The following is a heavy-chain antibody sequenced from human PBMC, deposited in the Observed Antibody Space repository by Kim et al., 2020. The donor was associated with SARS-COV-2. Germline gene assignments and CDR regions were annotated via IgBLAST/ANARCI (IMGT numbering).Heavy chain of an antibody. CDR2: IYYSGST. Sequence: SETLSLTCTVSGGSISSGDYYWSWIRQPPGKGLEWIGYIYYSGSTYYNPSLKSRVTISVDTSKNQFSLKLSSVTAADTAVYYCARDQGLLWFGEPQPFDPWGQGTLVTVSS. CDR3: ARDQGLLWFGEPQPFDP. D-gene: IGHD3-10*01. V-gene: IGHV4-30-4*01. CDR1: GGSISSGDYY. J-gene: IGHJ5*02.